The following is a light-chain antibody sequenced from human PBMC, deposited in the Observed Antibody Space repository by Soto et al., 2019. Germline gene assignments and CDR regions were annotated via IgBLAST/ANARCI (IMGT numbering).Light chain of an antibody. V-gene: IGKV2-30*01. Sequence: DVVMTPSPLSLPVTLGQPASISCRSSQSLVYSDGNTYLNWFQQRPGQSPRRLIYKVSNRDSGVPDRISGSGSGTDFTLKISRVEAEDVGVYYCLQGTHWPWTFGQGTKVEIK. CDR1: QSLVYSDGNTY. CDR3: LQGTHWPWT. J-gene: IGKJ1*01. CDR2: KVS.